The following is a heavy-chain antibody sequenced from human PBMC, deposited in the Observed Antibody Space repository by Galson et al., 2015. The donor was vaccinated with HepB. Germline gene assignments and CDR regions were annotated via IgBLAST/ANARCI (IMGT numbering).Heavy chain of an antibody. J-gene: IGHJ6*02. D-gene: IGHD3-22*01. CDR1: GDSVSSNSAA. CDR2: TYYRSKWYN. V-gene: IGHV6-1*01. CDR3: AREGVYDSSGYYYVYYYYYGMDV. Sequence: AISGDSVSSNSAAWNWIRQSPSRGLEWLGRTYYRSKWYNDYAVSVKSRITINPDTSKNQFSLQLNSVTPEDTAVYYCAREGVYDSSGYYYVYYYYYGMDVWGQGTTVTVSS.